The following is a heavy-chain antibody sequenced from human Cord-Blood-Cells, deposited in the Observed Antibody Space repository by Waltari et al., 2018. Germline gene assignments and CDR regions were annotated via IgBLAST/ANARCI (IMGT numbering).Heavy chain of an antibody. CDR3: ARIPIAVAGTGWFDP. J-gene: IGHJ5*02. D-gene: IGHD6-19*01. Sequence: QVTLKESGPVLVKPTETLTLTCTVSGFSLSNARMGVSWIRQPPGKALEWLAHIFSNDEKSYSTCRKSRTTISKDTSKSQVVITRTTMDPVDTATYYCARIPIAVAGTGWFDPWGQGTLVTVSS. V-gene: IGHV2-26*01. CDR2: IFSNDEK. CDR1: GFSLSNARMG.